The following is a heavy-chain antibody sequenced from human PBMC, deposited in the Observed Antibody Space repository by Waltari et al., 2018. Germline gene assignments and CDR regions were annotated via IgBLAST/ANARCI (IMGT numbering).Heavy chain of an antibody. V-gene: IGHV4-39*01. CDR1: GGSISTNYN. CDR3: GRIAFGDDGGYFQH. J-gene: IGHJ1*01. D-gene: IGHD4-17*01. Sequence: QLQLQESGPGLVKPSETLSLTCTVSGGSISTNYNWGWIRQPPGKGLEWMGNMHYGGTSFYNPSLKSRVTIYLDTSKNQFSLRLSSVGAADTAVYFCGRIAFGDDGGYFQHWGQGTLVTVSS. CDR2: MHYGGTS.